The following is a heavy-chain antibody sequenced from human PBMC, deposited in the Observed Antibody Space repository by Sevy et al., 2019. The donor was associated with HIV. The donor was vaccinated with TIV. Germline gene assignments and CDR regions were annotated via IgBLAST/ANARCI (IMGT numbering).Heavy chain of an antibody. V-gene: IGHV5-51*01. D-gene: IGHD3-22*01. J-gene: IGHJ3*02. Sequence: GESLKISCKGSGYICKNYWIGWVRQVPGKGLEWMGIFYPGNSDVRYSPSFQGHVTISADKSISAAYLQWRSLKASDTAMYFCARGLYYYDSSGYSDAFDIWGQGTMVTVSS. CDR1: GYICKNYW. CDR2: FYPGNSDV. CDR3: ARGLYYYDSSGYSDAFDI.